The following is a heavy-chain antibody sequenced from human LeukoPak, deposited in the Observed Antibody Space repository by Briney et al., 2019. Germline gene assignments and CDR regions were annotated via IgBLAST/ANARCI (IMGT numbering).Heavy chain of an antibody. V-gene: IGHV1-2*06. Sequence: GASVKVSCKASGYTFTGYYMHWVRQAPGQGLEWMARINPNSGGTNYAQKFQGRVTMTRDTSISTAYMELSRLRSDDTAVYYCASSPDGYGSGIDYWGQGTLVTVSS. J-gene: IGHJ4*02. D-gene: IGHD3-10*01. CDR1: GYTFTGYY. CDR3: ASSPDGYGSGIDY. CDR2: INPNSGGT.